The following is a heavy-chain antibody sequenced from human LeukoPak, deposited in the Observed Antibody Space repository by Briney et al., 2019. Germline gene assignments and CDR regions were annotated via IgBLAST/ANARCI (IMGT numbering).Heavy chain of an antibody. J-gene: IGHJ5*02. CDR1: GDSISTYY. CDR3: AGLNSWFDP. Sequence: PSETLSLTCTVSGDSISTYYWSWIRQPPGKGLERTGYIYYSGSTNYNPSLKSRVTISVDTSKNQFSLKLSSVTAADTAVYYCAGLNSWFDPWGQGTLVTVSS. CDR2: IYYSGST. V-gene: IGHV4-59*01.